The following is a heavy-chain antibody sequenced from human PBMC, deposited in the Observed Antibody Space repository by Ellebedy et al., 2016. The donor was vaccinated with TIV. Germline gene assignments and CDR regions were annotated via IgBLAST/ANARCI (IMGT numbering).Heavy chain of an antibody. CDR2: IKQDGSEK. J-gene: IGHJ4*02. CDR1: GFTFSSYW. V-gene: IGHV3-7*01. D-gene: IGHD6-19*01. Sequence: GGSLRLSXAASGFTFSSYWMSWVRQAPGKGLEWVANIKQDGSEKYYVDSVKGRFTISRDNAKNSLYLQMNSLRAEDTAVYYCARVQWLVETHFDYWGQGTLVTVSS. CDR3: ARVQWLVETHFDY.